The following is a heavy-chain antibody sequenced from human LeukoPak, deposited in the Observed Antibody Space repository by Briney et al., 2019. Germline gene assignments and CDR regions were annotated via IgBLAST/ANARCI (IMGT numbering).Heavy chain of an antibody. J-gene: IGHJ4*02. CDR1: GFTFNYYA. D-gene: IGHD5-18*01. Sequence: GGSLRLSRAASGFTFNYYAMSGVRQAPGKGLEWVSGISDNEGRTYYTDSVKGRFTISRDKTKNTVFLQMHNLRADDTAVYFCARHDSFIPYWGQGALVTVSS. CDR3: ARHDSFIPY. CDR2: ISDNEGRT. V-gene: IGHV3-23*01.